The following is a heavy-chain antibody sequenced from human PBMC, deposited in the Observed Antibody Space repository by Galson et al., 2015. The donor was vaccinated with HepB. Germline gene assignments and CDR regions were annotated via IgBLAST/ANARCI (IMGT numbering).Heavy chain of an antibody. CDR2: IWYDGSNK. V-gene: IGHV3-33*08. CDR3: ARVYRTYCGGDCTIDY. Sequence: SLRLSCAASGFTFSSYGMHWVRQAPGKGLEWVAGIWYDGSNKYYADSVKGRFTISRDNSKNTLYLQMKSLRAEDTAVYYCARVYRTYCGGDCTIDYWGRGTLVTVTS. J-gene: IGHJ4*02. CDR1: GFTFSSYG. D-gene: IGHD2-21*02.